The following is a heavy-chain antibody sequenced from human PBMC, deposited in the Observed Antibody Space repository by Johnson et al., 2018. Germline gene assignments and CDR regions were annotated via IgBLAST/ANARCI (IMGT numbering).Heavy chain of an antibody. Sequence: QVQLVESGGGVVQPGRSLRLSCAASGFSFRSYDMHWVRQAPGKGLEWVTVIPFDGSKTYYADSVKGRFTISRDNSRNTLYLQMNSLRAEDTAVYYDAKGGQWPGYYMDVWGQGTTVTVS. CDR2: IPFDGSKT. CDR3: AKGGQWPGYYMDV. D-gene: IGHD6-19*01. V-gene: IGHV3-30*18. J-gene: IGHJ6*02. CDR1: GFSFRSYD.